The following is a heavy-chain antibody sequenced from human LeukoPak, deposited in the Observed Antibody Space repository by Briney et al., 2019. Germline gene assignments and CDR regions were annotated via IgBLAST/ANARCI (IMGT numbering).Heavy chain of an antibody. CDR3: ASHYDFWSGYAPC. D-gene: IGHD3-3*01. V-gene: IGHV3-21*01. CDR2: ISSSSSYI. CDR1: GFTFSSYS. J-gene: IGHJ4*02. Sequence: GGSLRLSCAASGFTFSSYSMNWVRQAPGKGLEWVSSISSSSSYIYYADSVKGRFTISRDNAKNSLYLQMNSLRAEDTAVYYCASHYDFWSGYAPCWGQGTLVTVPS.